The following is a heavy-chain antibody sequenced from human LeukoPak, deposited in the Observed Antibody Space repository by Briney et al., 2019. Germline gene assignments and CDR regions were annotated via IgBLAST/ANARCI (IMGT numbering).Heavy chain of an antibody. V-gene: IGHV3-30*02. CDR3: AKGRCSSTSCYDLDWFDP. D-gene: IGHD2-2*01. J-gene: IGHJ5*02. CDR1: GFTFSSYG. Sequence: PGGSLRLSCAASGFTFSSYGMHWVRQAPGKGLEWVAFIRYDGSNKYYADSVKGRFTISRDNSKNTLYLQMNSLRAEDTAVYYCAKGRCSSTSCYDLDWFDPWGQGTRVTVSS. CDR2: IRYDGSNK.